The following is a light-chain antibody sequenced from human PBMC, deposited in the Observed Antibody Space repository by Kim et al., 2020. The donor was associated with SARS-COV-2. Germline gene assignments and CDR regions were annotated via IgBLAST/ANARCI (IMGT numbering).Light chain of an antibody. CDR1: QFISHY. CDR2: DAS. CDR3: QKYDGAPWT. J-gene: IGKJ1*01. V-gene: IGKV1-27*01. Sequence: GDRVTITCRTSQFISHYLAWYQQKPGKVPQLLIYDASTLKPGVPSRFSGTASGTEFTLTINSLQPEDVATYYCQKYDGAPWTFGQGTKVDIK.